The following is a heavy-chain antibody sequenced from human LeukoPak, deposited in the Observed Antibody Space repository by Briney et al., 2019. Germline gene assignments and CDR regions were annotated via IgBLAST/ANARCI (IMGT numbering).Heavy chain of an antibody. J-gene: IGHJ3*02. D-gene: IGHD5-12*01. CDR1: GGSISSSSFF. V-gene: IGHV4-39*01. CDR3: ARHVGYSGFDLAIGAFDI. Sequence: SETLSLTCTVSGGSISSSSFFWGWIRQPPGQGLEWVVSIYYSGTTYYTPSLKSRVTISVDTSKNQFSLKLSSVTAADTAVYYCARHVGYSGFDLAIGAFDIWGQGTMVTVSS. CDR2: IYYSGTT.